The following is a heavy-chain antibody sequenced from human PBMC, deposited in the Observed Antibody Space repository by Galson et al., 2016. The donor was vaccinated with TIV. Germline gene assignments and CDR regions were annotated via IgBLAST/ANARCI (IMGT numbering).Heavy chain of an antibody. D-gene: IGHD3-16*01. J-gene: IGHJ4*02. V-gene: IGHV3-21*01. CDR1: GFTFSSLS. CDR2: ISNTGSFK. CDR3: ARDHPQGWGFDC. Sequence: SLRLSCAASGFTFSSLSMHWVRQAPGKGLEWVSSISNTGSFKHYPDSLKGQFTISRDNAKNSVFLQMNSLRAEDTAAYYCARDHPQGWGFDCWGQGTLVTVSS.